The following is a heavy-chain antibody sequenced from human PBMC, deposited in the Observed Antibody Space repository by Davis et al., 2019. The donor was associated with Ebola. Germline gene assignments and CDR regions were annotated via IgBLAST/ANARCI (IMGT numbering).Heavy chain of an antibody. CDR3: ARDCPYYYDSSGTLGPWFDP. D-gene: IGHD3-22*01. J-gene: IGHJ5*02. Sequence: PGGSLRLSCAASGFTFSSYWMSWVRQAPGKGLEWVANIKQDGSEKYYVDSVKGRFTISRDNAKNSLYLQMNSLRTEDTAVYYCARDCPYYYDSSGTLGPWFDPWGQGTLVTVSS. V-gene: IGHV3-7*03. CDR2: IKQDGSEK. CDR1: GFTFSSYW.